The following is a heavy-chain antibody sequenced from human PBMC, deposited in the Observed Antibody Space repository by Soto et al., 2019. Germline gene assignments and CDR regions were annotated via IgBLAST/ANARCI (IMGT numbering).Heavy chain of an antibody. D-gene: IGHD6-13*01. J-gene: IGHJ4*02. Sequence: EVQLVESGGGLVKPGGSLRLSCAASGFTFSSYSMNWVRQAPGKGLEWVSSISSSSSYIYYADSVKGRFTISRDNAKNSRYLQMNSLRAEDTAVYYCARDRSSWFNFDYWGQGTLVTVSS. CDR1: GFTFSSYS. CDR2: ISSSSSYI. CDR3: ARDRSSWFNFDY. V-gene: IGHV3-21*01.